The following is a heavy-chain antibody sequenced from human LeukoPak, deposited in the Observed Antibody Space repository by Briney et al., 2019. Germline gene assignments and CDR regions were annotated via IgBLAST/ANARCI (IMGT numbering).Heavy chain of an antibody. D-gene: IGHD3-22*01. CDR1: GGSLSSYY. J-gene: IGHJ5*02. CDR2: IYYSGST. Sequence: SETLSHTCTVSGGSLSSYYWSWIRQPPGKGLEWIGYIYYSGSTNYNPSLKSRVTISVDTSKNQFPLKLSSVTAADTAVYYCARHGGEYYYDSSGPIDWFDPWGQGTLVTVSS. V-gene: IGHV4-59*08. CDR3: ARHGGEYYYDSSGPIDWFDP.